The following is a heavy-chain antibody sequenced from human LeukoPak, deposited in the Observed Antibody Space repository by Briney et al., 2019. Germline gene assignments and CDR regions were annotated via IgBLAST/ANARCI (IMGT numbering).Heavy chain of an antibody. CDR3: ARDWEIVVVTAGLDAFDI. V-gene: IGHV1-18*01. Sequence: GASVKVSCKASGYTFTSYGIRWVRQAPGQGLEWMGWISAYNGNTNYAQKLQGRVTMTTDTSTSTAYMELRSLRSDDTAVYYCARDWEIVVVTAGLDAFDIWGQGTMVTVSS. CDR2: ISAYNGNT. D-gene: IGHD2-21*02. J-gene: IGHJ3*02. CDR1: GYTFTSYG.